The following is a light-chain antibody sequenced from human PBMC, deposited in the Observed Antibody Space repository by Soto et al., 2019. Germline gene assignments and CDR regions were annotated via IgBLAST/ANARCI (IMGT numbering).Light chain of an antibody. CDR2: GNS. CDR1: SSNIGAGYD. J-gene: IGLJ1*01. CDR3: QSYDSSRRGLYV. V-gene: IGLV1-40*01. Sequence: QSVLTQPPSVSGAPGQRVTISCTGSSSNIGAGYDVHWYQQLPGTAPKLLIYGNSNRPSGVPDRFSGSKSGTSASLAITGLQAEDEADYYCQSYDSSRRGLYVFGTG.